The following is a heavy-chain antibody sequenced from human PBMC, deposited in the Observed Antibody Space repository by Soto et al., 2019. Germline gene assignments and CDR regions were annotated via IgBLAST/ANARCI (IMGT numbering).Heavy chain of an antibody. V-gene: IGHV6-1*01. J-gene: IGHJ4*02. CDR1: GDSVSSNSPA. CDR2: TYYRSKWYN. D-gene: IGHD6-19*01. Sequence: PSQTLSLTCAISGDSVSSNSPAWNWIRQSPSRGLEWLGRTYYRSKWYNDYAVSVRSRITINPDTSKNHFSLQLNSVTPEDTAVYYCARLAPGGSGGGGDYWGQGTLVTVSS. CDR3: ARLAPGGSGGGGDY.